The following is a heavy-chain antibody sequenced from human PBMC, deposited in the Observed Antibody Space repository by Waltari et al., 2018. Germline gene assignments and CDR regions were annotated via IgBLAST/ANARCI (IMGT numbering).Heavy chain of an antibody. V-gene: IGHV4-38-2*01. D-gene: IGHD6-13*01. Sequence: QVQLQESGPGLVKPSETLSLTCAVSGYSISSGYYWGWIRQPPGKGLEWIGSIYHSGSTYYNPSLKSRVTISVDTSKNQFSLKLSSVTAADTAVYYCARVPYSSSWQGVYYYYYMDVWGKGTTVTVSS. J-gene: IGHJ6*03. CDR3: ARVPYSSSWQGVYYYYYMDV. CDR1: GYSISSGYY. CDR2: IYHSGST.